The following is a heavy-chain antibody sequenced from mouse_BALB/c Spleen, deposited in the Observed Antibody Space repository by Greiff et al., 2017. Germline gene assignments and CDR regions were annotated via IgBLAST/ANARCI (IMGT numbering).Heavy chain of an antibody. V-gene: IGHV5-6-4*01. Sequence: EVKVVESGGGLVKPGGSLKLSCAASGFTFSSYTMSWVRQTPEKRLEWVATISSGGSYTYYPDSVKGRFTISRDNAKNTLYLQMSSLKSEDTAMYYCTRDRDQAMDYWGQGTSVTVSS. CDR3: TRDRDQAMDY. CDR2: ISSGGSYT. D-gene: IGHD3-1*01. J-gene: IGHJ4*01. CDR1: GFTFSSYT.